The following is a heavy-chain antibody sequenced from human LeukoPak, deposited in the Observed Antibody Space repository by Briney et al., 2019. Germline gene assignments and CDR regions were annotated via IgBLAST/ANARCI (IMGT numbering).Heavy chain of an antibody. CDR1: GGSISSGDYY. V-gene: IGHV4-30-4*01. CDR2: IYYSGST. Sequence: PSQTLSLTCTVSGGSISSGDYYWSWIRQPPGKGLEWIGYIYYSGSTYYNPSLKSRVTISVDTSKNQFSLKLSSVTAADTAVYYCARDRITMITYFDYWGQGTLVTVSS. D-gene: IGHD3-22*01. CDR3: ARDRITMITYFDY. J-gene: IGHJ4*02.